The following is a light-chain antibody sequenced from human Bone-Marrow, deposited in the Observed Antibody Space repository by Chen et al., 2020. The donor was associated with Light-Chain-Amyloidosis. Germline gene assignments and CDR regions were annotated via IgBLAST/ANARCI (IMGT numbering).Light chain of an antibody. CDR3: QSYQGSSQGV. CDR2: EDD. V-gene: IGLV6-57*01. CDR1: SGSIATNY. J-gene: IGLJ3*02. Sequence: NFMLTQPHAVSESPGNTVIISCTRSSGSIATNYGQWYQQRPGSSPTTVIYEDDQRPSGVPDRFSGSIDRSSNSASLTISGLKTEDEADYYCQSYQGSSQGVFSGGTKLTVL.